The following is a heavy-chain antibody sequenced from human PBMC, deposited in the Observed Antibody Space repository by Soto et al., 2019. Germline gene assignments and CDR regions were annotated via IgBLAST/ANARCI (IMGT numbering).Heavy chain of an antibody. CDR1: GGSISSYY. D-gene: IGHD6-13*01. CDR2: IYYSGST. J-gene: IGHJ4*02. Sequence: SETLSLTCTVSGGSISSYYWSWIRQPPGKGLEWIGYIYYSGSTNYNPSLKSRVTTSVDTSKNQFSLKLSSVTAADTAVYYCARATSSWYDYWGQGTLVTVSS. CDR3: ARATSSWYDY. V-gene: IGHV4-59*01.